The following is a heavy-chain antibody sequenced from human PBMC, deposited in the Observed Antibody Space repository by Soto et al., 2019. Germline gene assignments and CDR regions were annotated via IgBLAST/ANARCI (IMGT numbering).Heavy chain of an antibody. Sequence: SVKVSCKASGGTFSSYAISWVRQAPGQGLEWMGGIIPIFGTANYAQKFQGRVTITADESTSTAYMELSSLRSEDTAVYYCARDLRYCISTSCYAAPVRYYGMDVWGQGTTVTVSS. J-gene: IGHJ6*02. D-gene: IGHD2-2*01. V-gene: IGHV1-69*13. CDR1: GGTFSSYA. CDR2: IIPIFGTA. CDR3: ARDLRYCISTSCYAAPVRYYGMDV.